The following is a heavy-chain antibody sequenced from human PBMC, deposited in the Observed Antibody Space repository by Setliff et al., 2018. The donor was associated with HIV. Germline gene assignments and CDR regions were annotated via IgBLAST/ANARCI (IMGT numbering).Heavy chain of an antibody. Sequence: NPSETLSLTCTVSGGSISSGDYYWTWIRQPPGKGLEWIGYIYYSGNTFYNPSLKSRLTISIDTSKNQFSLKLSSVTAADTAVYYCARGGRDFYDSSGYYWNYWGQGTLVTVSS. CDR1: GGSISSGDYY. D-gene: IGHD3-22*01. V-gene: IGHV4-30-4*08. CDR2: IYYSGNT. CDR3: ARGGRDFYDSSGYYWNY. J-gene: IGHJ4*02.